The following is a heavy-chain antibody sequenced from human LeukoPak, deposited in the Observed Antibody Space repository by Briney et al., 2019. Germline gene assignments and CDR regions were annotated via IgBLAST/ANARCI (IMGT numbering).Heavy chain of an antibody. CDR3: ARLTYYDFWSGYYIDY. D-gene: IGHD3-3*01. Sequence: GASVKVSCKASGYTFTGYGISWVRQAPGQGLEWMGWISAYNGNTNYAQKLQGRVTMTTDTSTSTAYMELRSLRSDDTAVYYCARLTYYDFWSGYYIDYWGQGTLVTVSS. J-gene: IGHJ4*02. V-gene: IGHV1-18*01. CDR2: ISAYNGNT. CDR1: GYTFTGYG.